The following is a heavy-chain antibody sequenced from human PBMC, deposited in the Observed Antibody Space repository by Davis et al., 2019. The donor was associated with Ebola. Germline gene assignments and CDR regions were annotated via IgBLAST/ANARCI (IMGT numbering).Heavy chain of an antibody. CDR1: GGSISTDY. CDR3: ARRSRSSFDY. J-gene: IGHJ4*02. D-gene: IGHD6-6*01. Sequence: MPSETLSLTCTVSGGSISTDYWSWIRQPPGKGLEWIGEINHSGSTNYNPSLKSRVTISVDTSKNQFSLKLSSVTAADTAVYYCARRSRSSFDYWGQGTLVTVSS. CDR2: INHSGST. V-gene: IGHV4-34*01.